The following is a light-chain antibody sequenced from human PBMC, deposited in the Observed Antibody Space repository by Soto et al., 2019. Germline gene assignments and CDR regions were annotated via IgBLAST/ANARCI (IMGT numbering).Light chain of an antibody. CDR2: LNN. CDR1: SSNIRTNY. V-gene: IGLV1-47*01. J-gene: IGLJ3*02. Sequence: QSVLTQPPSASGTPGQRVTISCSGTSSNIRTNYVYWYQRLPGTAPRLLIYLNNQRPSGVPDRFSGSKSGTSASLAISGLRSENEADYYCVAWDDTLSGWVFGGGTKLTVL. CDR3: VAWDDTLSGWV.